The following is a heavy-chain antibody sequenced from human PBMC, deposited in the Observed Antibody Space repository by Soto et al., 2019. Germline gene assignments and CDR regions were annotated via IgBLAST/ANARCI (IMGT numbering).Heavy chain of an antibody. CDR3: ARTIGVAATTYYYGMDV. Sequence: TLRLSCAASGFTFDDYAMHWVRQAPGKGLEGVSGISWNSGSIGYADSVKGRFTISRDNAKNSLHLQMNSLRAEDTALYYCARTIGVAATTYYYGMDVWGQGTTVTVSS. D-gene: IGHD2-15*01. CDR1: GFTFDDYA. V-gene: IGHV3-9*01. J-gene: IGHJ6*02. CDR2: ISWNSGSI.